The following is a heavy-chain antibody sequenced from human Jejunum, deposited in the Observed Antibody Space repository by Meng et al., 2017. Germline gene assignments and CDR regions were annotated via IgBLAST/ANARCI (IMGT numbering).Heavy chain of an antibody. CDR1: GFSFSNYA. J-gene: IGHJ4*02. V-gene: IGHV3-23*01. CDR3: TKLMTFTVTAFPDS. Sequence: GESLKISCAASGFSFSNYAMTWVRQAPGKGLEWVSGISGGGSNTYYADSVKGRFTISRDNSKNTLSLQMTSLRADDTAVYYCTKLMTFTVTAFPDSWGQGTLVTVSS. D-gene: IGHD4-11*01. CDR2: ISGGGSNT.